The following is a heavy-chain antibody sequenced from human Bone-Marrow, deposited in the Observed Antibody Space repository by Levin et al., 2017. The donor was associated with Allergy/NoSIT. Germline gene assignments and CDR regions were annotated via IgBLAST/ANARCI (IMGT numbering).Heavy chain of an antibody. CDR2: IYGNDDK. J-gene: IGHJ6*03. CDR1: GFSLTTRGVG. V-gene: IGHV2-5*01. Sequence: SGPTLVKPTQTLTLTCTFSGFSLTTRGVGVAWIRQPPGEALEWLALIYGNDDKRYSPSLKSRLTITKDASKNQVVLTVTNVDPVDTATYYCAHADSDTYSDVFRWPRPKVSYYYYMDVWGKGTTVVVSS. CDR3: AHADSDTYSDVFRWPRPKVSYYYYMDV. D-gene: IGHD3-10*02.